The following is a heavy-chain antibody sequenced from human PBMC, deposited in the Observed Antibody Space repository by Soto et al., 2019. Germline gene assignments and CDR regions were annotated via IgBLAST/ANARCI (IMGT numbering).Heavy chain of an antibody. CDR2: INAGNGNT. CDR1: GYTFTSYA. J-gene: IGHJ4*02. V-gene: IGHV1-3*01. Sequence: ASVKVSCKASGYTFTSYAMHWVRQAPGQRLEWMGWINAGNGNTKYSQKFQGRVTITRDTSASTAYMELSSLRSEDTAVYYCSRERIGSGCDDYWGQGTLVTVSS. D-gene: IGHD6-19*01. CDR3: SRERIGSGCDDY.